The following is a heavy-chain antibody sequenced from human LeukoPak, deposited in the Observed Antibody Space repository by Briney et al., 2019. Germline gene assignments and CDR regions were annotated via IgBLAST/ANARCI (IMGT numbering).Heavy chain of an antibody. Sequence: QTGGSLRLSCAASGFTFSSYAMHWVRQAPGKGLEYVSAISSNGGSTYYANSVKGRFTISRDNSKDMLYLQMNSLRAEDTAVYYCAKPRPGGSTEPFDSWGQGTLVTVSS. J-gene: IGHJ4*02. D-gene: IGHD1-26*01. CDR3: AKPRPGGSTEPFDS. V-gene: IGHV3-64*01. CDR1: GFTFSSYA. CDR2: ISSNGGST.